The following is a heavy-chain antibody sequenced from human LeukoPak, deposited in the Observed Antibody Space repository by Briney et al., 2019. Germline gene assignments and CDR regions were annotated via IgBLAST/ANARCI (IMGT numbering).Heavy chain of an antibody. CDR3: AKDPGSGRNYFDY. J-gene: IGHJ4*02. D-gene: IGHD1-14*01. Sequence: TGGSLRLSCAASGFTFSSYWMSWVRQAPGKGLEWVSAISGSGGSTYYADSVKGRFTISRDNSKNTLYLQMNSLRAEDTAVYYCAKDPGSGRNYFDYWGQGTLVTVSS. CDR2: ISGSGGST. V-gene: IGHV3-23*01. CDR1: GFTFSSYW.